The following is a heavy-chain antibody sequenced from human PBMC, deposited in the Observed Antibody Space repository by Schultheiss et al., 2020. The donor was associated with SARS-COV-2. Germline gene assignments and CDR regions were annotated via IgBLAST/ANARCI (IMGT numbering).Heavy chain of an antibody. CDR2: INHSGST. J-gene: IGHJ3*02. CDR3: ARALPYDAFDI. Sequence: SETLSLTCTVSGGSISSGSYYWSWIRQPAGKGLEWIGEINHSGSTNYNPSLESRVIISLDKSKNQFFLKLNSVTAADTAVYYCARALPYDAFDIWGQGTMVTVSS. CDR1: GGSISSGSYY. D-gene: IGHD5/OR15-5a*01. V-gene: IGHV4-61*10.